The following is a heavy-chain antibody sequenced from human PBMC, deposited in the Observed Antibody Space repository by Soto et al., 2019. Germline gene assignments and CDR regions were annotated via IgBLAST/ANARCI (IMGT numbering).Heavy chain of an antibody. CDR2: INPSGGST. CDR3: ARGPPISDDYYGMDV. Sequence: ASVKVSFKASGDTFTSYYMHWVRQAPGQGLEWMGIINPSGGSTSYAQKFQGRVTMTRDTSTSTVFMELSSLRSEDTAVYYCARGPPISDDYYGMDVWGQGTTVTVSS. CDR1: GDTFTSYY. V-gene: IGHV1-46*01. D-gene: IGHD2-21*01. J-gene: IGHJ6*02.